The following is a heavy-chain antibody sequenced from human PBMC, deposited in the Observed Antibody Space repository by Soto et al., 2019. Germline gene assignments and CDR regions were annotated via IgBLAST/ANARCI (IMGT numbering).Heavy chain of an antibody. D-gene: IGHD2-15*01. CDR1: GFTFSNYG. J-gene: IGHJ4*02. CDR3: ARGLHSLFDY. V-gene: IGHV3-33*01. Sequence: PGGSLRLSCAASGFTFSNYGMHWVRQAPGKGLEWVAVIWYDGNNKYYADYVKGRFTISRDNSNNTLYVQMTSLRAEDTAVYYCARGLHSLFDYWGQGTLVTVSS. CDR2: IWYDGNNK.